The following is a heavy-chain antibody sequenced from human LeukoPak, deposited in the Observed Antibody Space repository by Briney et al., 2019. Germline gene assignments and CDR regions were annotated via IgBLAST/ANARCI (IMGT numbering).Heavy chain of an antibody. Sequence: ASVKVSCKVSGYTLTELSMHWVRQAPGKGLEWMGGFDTEDGETIYAQKFQGRVTMTEDTSTDTAYMELSSLRSEDTAVYYCATDPRQFSSSSRGRYGMGVWGQGTTVIVSS. J-gene: IGHJ6*02. CDR2: FDTEDGET. CDR3: ATDPRQFSSSSRGRYGMGV. V-gene: IGHV1-24*01. CDR1: GYTLTELS. D-gene: IGHD6-6*01.